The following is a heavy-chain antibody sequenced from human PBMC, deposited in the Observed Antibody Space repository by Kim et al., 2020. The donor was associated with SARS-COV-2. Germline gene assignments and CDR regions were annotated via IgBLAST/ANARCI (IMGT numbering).Heavy chain of an antibody. Sequence: PVKGRFTIARDDSKNTLYLQMNSLKTEDTAVYYCTTDIVVVPAAIKLFDYWGQGTLVTVSS. D-gene: IGHD2-2*02. J-gene: IGHJ4*02. CDR3: TTDIVVVPAAIKLFDY. V-gene: IGHV3-15*01.